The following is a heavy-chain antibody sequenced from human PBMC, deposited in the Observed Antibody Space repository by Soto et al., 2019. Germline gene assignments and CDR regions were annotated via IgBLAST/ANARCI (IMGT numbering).Heavy chain of an antibody. CDR3: AKDLLLTTITTVGD. V-gene: IGHV3-30*18. Sequence: QVQLAESGGGVVQPGRSLRLSCAASGFIFSTYGMHWVRQAPGKGLEWLSVISYDGNNKYYADSVKGRFTISRDNSKNTLWLQMDSLRTEDTAVYYCAKDLLLTTITTVGDWGQGTLVTVSS. J-gene: IGHJ4*02. D-gene: IGHD4-17*01. CDR2: ISYDGNNK. CDR1: GFIFSTYG.